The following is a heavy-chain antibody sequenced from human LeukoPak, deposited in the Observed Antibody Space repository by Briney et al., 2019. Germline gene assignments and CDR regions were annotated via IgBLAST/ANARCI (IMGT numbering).Heavy chain of an antibody. J-gene: IGHJ4*02. D-gene: IGHD3-16*01. V-gene: IGHV3-7*01. CDR3: ASWGAGGNS. Sequence: PGGSLRLSCEASGFTLSTYWMNGVGQVPGKGRDWVANIHPNGSGKRYVDSVKGRFTLARDNADNSLSLQMNSLRAEDTAVYYCASWGAGGNSWGQGTLVTVSS. CDR1: GFTLSTYW. CDR2: IHPNGSGK.